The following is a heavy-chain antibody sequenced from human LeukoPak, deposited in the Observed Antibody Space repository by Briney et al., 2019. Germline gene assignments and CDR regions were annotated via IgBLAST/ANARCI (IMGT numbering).Heavy chain of an antibody. D-gene: IGHD3-10*01. CDR2: INPGDSDT. V-gene: IGHV5-51*01. J-gene: IGHJ5*02. CDR1: GYSFTNYW. Sequence: GESLKISCQSSGYSFTNYWIGWVRQMPGKGLEWMGIINPGDSDTRYSPSFQGQVTMSVDKSITTAYLQWSTLKASDTAMYYCARHSSTSGTYQSWFDPWGQGTLVTVSS. CDR3: ARHSSTSGTYQSWFDP.